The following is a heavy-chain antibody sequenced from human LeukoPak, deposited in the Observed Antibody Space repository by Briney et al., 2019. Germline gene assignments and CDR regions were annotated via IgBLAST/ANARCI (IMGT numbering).Heavy chain of an antibody. CDR3: ARRGRGSGRHAFDI. V-gene: IGHV1-18*01. CDR2: ISAYNGNT. D-gene: IGHD3-10*01. CDR1: GYTCTSYG. J-gene: IGHJ3*02. Sequence: ASVKVSCKASGYTCTSYGISWVRQAPGQGLEWIGWISAYNGNTNYAQKLQGRVTMTTDTSTSTAYMELRSLRSDDTAVYYCARRGRGSGRHAFDIWGQGTMVTVSS.